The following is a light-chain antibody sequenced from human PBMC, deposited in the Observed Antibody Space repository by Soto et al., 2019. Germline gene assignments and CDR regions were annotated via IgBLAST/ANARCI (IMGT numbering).Light chain of an antibody. CDR1: QSVFFSSKNKNC. CDR3: QIYCTTAFT. CDR2: CAS. V-gene: IGKV4-1*01. Sequence: IVMTQSPDSLAVSLGERATINCKSSQSVFFSSKNKNCLAWYQQKPGQPPKLLIYCASTRDSVVPDRFSGSGSGPECNLTTSLLQGEDVAVFYCQIYCTTAFTFGGGTKVEIK. J-gene: IGKJ4*01.